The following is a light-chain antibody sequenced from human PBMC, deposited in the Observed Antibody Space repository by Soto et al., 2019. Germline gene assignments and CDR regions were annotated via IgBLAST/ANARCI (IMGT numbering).Light chain of an antibody. Sequence: QSVLTQPASVSGSPGQSITISCSGTSSDVGGYNYVSWYQQHPGKAPQVMIYDVSNRPSGVSNRFSGSKSGNTASLTISGLQAEDEADYSCYSYTTSSTYVFGTGTKVPVL. J-gene: IGLJ1*01. CDR3: YSYTTSSTYV. V-gene: IGLV2-14*01. CDR1: SSDVGGYNY. CDR2: DVS.